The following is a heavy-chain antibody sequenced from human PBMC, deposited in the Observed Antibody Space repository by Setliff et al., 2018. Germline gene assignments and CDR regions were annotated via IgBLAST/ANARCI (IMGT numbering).Heavy chain of an antibody. V-gene: IGHV1-69*05. Sequence: SVKVSCKASGATFSSYGISWVRQAPGQGLEWMGGTIPMFGTTEYAQKFQGRLTIITDESTNTAFMQLSSLRSDETAVYYCVREGVDRRSSTDYRYYMDVWGKGTTVTVSS. CDR1: GATFSSYG. CDR2: TIPMFGTT. D-gene: IGHD6-6*01. CDR3: VREGVDRRSSTDYRYYMDV. J-gene: IGHJ6*03.